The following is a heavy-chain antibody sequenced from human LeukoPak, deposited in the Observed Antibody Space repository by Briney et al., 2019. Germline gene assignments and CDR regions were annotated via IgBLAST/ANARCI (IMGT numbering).Heavy chain of an antibody. D-gene: IGHD5-12*01. Sequence: ASVKVSCKGSGYSFTAYYIYWVRQAPGQGLEWMGWIDPNSGGTNYAQQFQGRVTLTRDTSISTGYMELSRLRSDDTALYYCARGPRGGYEAYYLDYWGQGTLVTV. CDR1: GYSFTAYY. V-gene: IGHV1-2*02. J-gene: IGHJ4*02. CDR2: IDPNSGGT. CDR3: ARGPRGGYEAYYLDY.